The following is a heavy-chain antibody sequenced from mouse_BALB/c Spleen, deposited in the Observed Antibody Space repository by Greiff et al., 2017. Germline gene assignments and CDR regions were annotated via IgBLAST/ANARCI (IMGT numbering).Heavy chain of an antibody. D-gene: IGHD1-1*01. V-gene: IGHV7-3*02. J-gene: IGHJ1*01. CDR1: GFTFTDYY. CDR3: AREPYYYGSSNGDIDV. Sequence: EVQVVESGGGLVQPGGSLRLSCATSGFTFTDYYMSWVRQPPGKALEWLGFIRNKANGYTTEYSASVKGRFTISRDNSQSILYLQMNTLRAEDSATYYCAREPYYYGSSNGDIDVWGAGTAVTVSS. CDR2: IRNKANGYTT.